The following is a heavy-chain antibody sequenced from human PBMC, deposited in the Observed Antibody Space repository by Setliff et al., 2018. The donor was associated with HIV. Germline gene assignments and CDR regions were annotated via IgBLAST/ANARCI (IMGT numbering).Heavy chain of an antibody. CDR2: INHSGST. J-gene: IGHJ5*02. CDR3: ARAPRGSGWYPNWFDP. CDR1: GGSFSGYY. D-gene: IGHD6-19*01. Sequence: PSETLSLTCAVYGGSFSGYYWSWIRQPPGKGLEWIGEINHSGSTNYNPSLKSRVTISVDTSQNQFSLKLSSVTAADTAVYYWARAPRGSGWYPNWFDPWGQGTLVTVSS. V-gene: IGHV4-34*01.